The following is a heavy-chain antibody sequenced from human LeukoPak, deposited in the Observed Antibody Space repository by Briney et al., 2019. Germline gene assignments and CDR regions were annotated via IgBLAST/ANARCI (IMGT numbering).Heavy chain of an antibody. J-gene: IGHJ3*01. Sequence: GASVKVSCKASGYTFTGYYIHWVRQAPGQGLEWMGWINPNSGGTNYAQKSQGGVTMTRDTSISTAYMELSRLRSDDTAVYYCARGRRYCGGDCNPRYGFDFWGQGTMVTDSS. V-gene: IGHV1-2*02. CDR2: INPNSGGT. CDR1: GYTFTGYY. CDR3: ARGRRYCGGDCNPRYGFDF. D-gene: IGHD2-21*01.